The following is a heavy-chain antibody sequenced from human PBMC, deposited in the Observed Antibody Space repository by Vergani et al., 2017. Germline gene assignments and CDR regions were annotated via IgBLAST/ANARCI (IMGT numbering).Heavy chain of an antibody. CDR2: ISSSSSYI. D-gene: IGHD6-19*01. V-gene: IGHV3-21*01. Sequence: EVQLVESGGGLVKPGGSLRLSCAASGFTFSSYSMNWVRQAPGKGLEWVSSISSSSSYIYYADSVKGRFTISRDNAKNSLYLQMNSLRAEDTAVYYCARDLVAVAGIGAFDIWGQGTMVTVSS. CDR1: GFTFSSYS. CDR3: ARDLVAVAGIGAFDI. J-gene: IGHJ3*02.